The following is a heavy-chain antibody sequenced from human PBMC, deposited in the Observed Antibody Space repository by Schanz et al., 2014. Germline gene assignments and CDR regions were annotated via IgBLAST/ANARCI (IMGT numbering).Heavy chain of an antibody. CDR3: ARGDPVAGLDY. CDR2: IWYDGSNK. J-gene: IGHJ4*02. CDR1: GFTFSSYG. Sequence: QVFLVESGGGVVQPGRSLRLSCAASGFTFSSYGMHWVRQAPGKGLEWVAIIWYDGSNKYYADSVKGRFTISRDNSKNTVYLQMNSLRGEDTGMYYCARGDPVAGLDYWGRGTLVTVSS. V-gene: IGHV3-33*01.